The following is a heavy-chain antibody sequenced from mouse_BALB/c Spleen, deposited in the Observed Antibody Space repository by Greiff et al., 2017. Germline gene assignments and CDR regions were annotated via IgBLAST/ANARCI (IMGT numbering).Heavy chain of an antibody. CDR3: ARDDGYSYYAMDY. J-gene: IGHJ4*01. V-gene: IGHV5-17*02. CDR1: GFTFSSFG. D-gene: IGHD2-3*01. CDR2: ISSGSSTI. Sequence: DVQLVESGGGLVQPGGSRKLSCAASGFTFSSFGMHWVRQAPEKGLEWVAYISSGSSTIYYADTVKGRFTISRDNPKNTLFLQMTSLRSEDTAMYYCARDDGYSYYAMDYWGQGTSVTVSS.